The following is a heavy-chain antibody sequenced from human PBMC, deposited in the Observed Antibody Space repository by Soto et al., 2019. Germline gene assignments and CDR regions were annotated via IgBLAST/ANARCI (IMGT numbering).Heavy chain of an antibody. D-gene: IGHD3-9*01. CDR2: ISSSSSTI. J-gene: IGHJ5*02. V-gene: IGHV3-48*02. Sequence: LSLSCAASGFTFSSYSMNWVRQAPGKGLEWVSYISSSSSTIYYADSVKGRFTISRDNAKNSLYLQMNSLRDEDTAVYYCARDFEDAYYDILTGYYDNWFDPWGQGTLVTVSS. CDR1: GFTFSSYS. CDR3: ARDFEDAYYDILTGYYDNWFDP.